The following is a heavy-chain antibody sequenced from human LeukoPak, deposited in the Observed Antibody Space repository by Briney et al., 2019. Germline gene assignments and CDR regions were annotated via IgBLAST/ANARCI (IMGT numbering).Heavy chain of an antibody. CDR1: GFPFSNYT. J-gene: IGHJ6*04. V-gene: IGHV3-21*01. CDR2: ITGSSSYI. D-gene: IGHD3-10*02. CDR3: AELGITMIGGV. Sequence: GGSLRLSCAASGFPFSNYTMNWVRQAPGKGLEWVSSITGSSSYIYYADSVKGRFTISRDNAKNSLYLQMNSLRAEDTAVYYCAELGITMIGGVWGKGTTVTISS.